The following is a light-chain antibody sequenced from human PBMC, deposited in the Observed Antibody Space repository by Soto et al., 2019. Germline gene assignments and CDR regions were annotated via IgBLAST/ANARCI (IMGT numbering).Light chain of an antibody. V-gene: IGLV2-14*01. CDR3: SSFSRSTTLYV. CDR1: SSDIGGYIY. J-gene: IGLJ1*01. CDR2: EGS. Sequence: QSVLTQPASVSGSPGQSITISCTGTSSDIGGYIYVSWYQQHPGKAPKLMIYEGSKRPSGVSNRFSGSKSGNTASLTISGLQAEEEADYYCSSFSRSTTLYVFGTGTKVTV.